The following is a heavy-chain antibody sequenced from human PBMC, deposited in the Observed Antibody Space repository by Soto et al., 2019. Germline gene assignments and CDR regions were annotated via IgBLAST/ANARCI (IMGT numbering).Heavy chain of an antibody. D-gene: IGHD2-15*01. J-gene: IGHJ4*02. CDR3: AKDGAPRYCSRSSCHPAGAY. Sequence: GGSLRLSCAASGFTFSSHAMHWVRQAPGKGLEWVAVISYDGSHKYYADSVKGRFTISRDNSNNMLYLQMDSLRAEDTAVYYCAKDGAPRYCSRSSCHPAGAYWGQGTLVTVSS. CDR1: GFTFSSHA. CDR2: ISYDGSHK. V-gene: IGHV3-30*04.